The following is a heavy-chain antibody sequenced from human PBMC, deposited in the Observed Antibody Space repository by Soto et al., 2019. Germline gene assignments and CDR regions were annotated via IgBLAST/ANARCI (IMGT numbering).Heavy chain of an antibody. CDR1: GYNFTKYW. J-gene: IGHJ6*02. D-gene: IGHD2-8*01. CDR2: IDPRDSYS. Sequence: GESLKISCQTSGYNFTKYWISWVRQMLGKGLEWMGKIDPRDSYSNYSPSFRGHVTISVDKSISTAYLQWNSLKASDTAMYYCARHRPAYAVDDYGMDVWGQGTTVTVSS. CDR3: ARHRPAYAVDDYGMDV. V-gene: IGHV5-10-1*01.